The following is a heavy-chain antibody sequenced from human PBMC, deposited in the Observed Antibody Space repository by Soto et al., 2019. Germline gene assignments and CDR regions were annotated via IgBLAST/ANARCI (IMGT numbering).Heavy chain of an antibody. J-gene: IGHJ5*02. D-gene: IGHD2-2*01. Sequence: GASVKVSCKASGGSFRSLFISWLRQAPGQGPEWMGGINPMLGAANFAQKFQDRVTITADESTTTAYMELSSLRSEDTAVYYCARGPAQFDPWGQGTLVTVSS. V-gene: IGHV1-69*13. CDR1: GGSFRSLF. CDR2: INPMLGAA. CDR3: ARGPAQFDP.